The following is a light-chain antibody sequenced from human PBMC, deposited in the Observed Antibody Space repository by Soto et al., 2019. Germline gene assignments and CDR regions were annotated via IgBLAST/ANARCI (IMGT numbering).Light chain of an antibody. CDR2: EVS. Sequence: QSALTQPASVSGSPGQSITLSCTGTSSDIGCYNYVSWYQQHPGKAPKLMIYEVSDRPSGISNRFSGSKSANTASLTISGLQAEDEADYYCSSYTSSSTVVFGGGTKVTVL. J-gene: IGLJ3*02. CDR3: SSYTSSSTVV. CDR1: SSDIGCYNY. V-gene: IGLV2-14*01.